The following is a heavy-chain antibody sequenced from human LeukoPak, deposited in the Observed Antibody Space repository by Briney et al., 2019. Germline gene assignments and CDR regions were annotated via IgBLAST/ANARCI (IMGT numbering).Heavy chain of an antibody. Sequence: GGSLRLSCAASGFTFSSYWMSWVRQAPGKGLEWVANIKQDGSEKYYVDSVKGRFTISRDNAKNSLYLQMNSLRAEDTAVYYCARGRTGDVLMVYAQIGPFDYWGQGTLVTVSS. D-gene: IGHD2-8*01. J-gene: IGHJ4*02. CDR2: IKQDGSEK. CDR1: GFTFSSYW. CDR3: ARGRTGDVLMVYAQIGPFDY. V-gene: IGHV3-7*01.